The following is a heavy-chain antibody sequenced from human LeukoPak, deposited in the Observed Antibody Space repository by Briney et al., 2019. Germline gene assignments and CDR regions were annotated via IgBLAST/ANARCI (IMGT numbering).Heavy chain of an antibody. CDR2: ISYDGSNK. CDR3: ARGGQDQLPRRAHWFDP. V-gene: IGHV3-30-3*01. D-gene: IGHD2-2*01. J-gene: IGHJ5*02. CDR1: GFTFSSYA. Sequence: PGRSLRLSCAASGFTFSSYAMHWVRHAPGKGLEWVAVISYDGSNKYYADSVKGRFTISRDNSKNTLYLQMNSLRAEDTAVYYCARGGQDQLPRRAHWFDPWGQGTLVTVSS.